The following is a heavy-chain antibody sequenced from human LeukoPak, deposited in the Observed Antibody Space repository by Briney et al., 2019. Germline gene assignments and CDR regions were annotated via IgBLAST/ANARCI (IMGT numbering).Heavy chain of an antibody. CDR3: ARHGEKYQLY. D-gene: IGHD2-2*01. J-gene: IGHJ4*02. CDR1: GGSLSGFY. V-gene: IGHV4-34*01. CDR2: TSHRGST. Sequence: SETLSLTCAVYGGSLSGFYWSWVRQTPGNGLEWIGETSHRGSTSYNPSLKSRVSITVDTSKNQFSLKLNPVTAADTAVYYCARHGEKYQLYWGQGTLVTVSS.